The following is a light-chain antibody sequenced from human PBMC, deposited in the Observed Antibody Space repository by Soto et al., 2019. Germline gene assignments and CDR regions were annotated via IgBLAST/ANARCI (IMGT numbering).Light chain of an antibody. CDR2: DAS. Sequence: ENVLTQSPGTLSLSPGERATLSCRASQSVRSSYLAWYQQKPGQAPRLLLYDASSRATGIPDRFSGSGSGTDFTLSIDRLEPEDFAVYYCQQYGASPQTFGQGTRLEIK. CDR3: QQYGASPQT. V-gene: IGKV3-20*01. CDR1: QSVRSSY. J-gene: IGKJ5*01.